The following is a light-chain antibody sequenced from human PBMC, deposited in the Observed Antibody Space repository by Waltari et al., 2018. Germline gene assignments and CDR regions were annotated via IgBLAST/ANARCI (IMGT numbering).Light chain of an antibody. V-gene: IGKV3D-20*01. Sequence: EIVLTQSPATLSLSPGDSATLSCGASQTVSSNYLAWYQQKPGLAPRLLISDASIRATGIPDRFSGSGSGTDFTLTISSLQSEDFAVYYCQQYNNWPPWTFGQGTKVEIK. CDR2: DAS. J-gene: IGKJ1*01. CDR3: QQYNNWPPWT. CDR1: QTVSSNY.